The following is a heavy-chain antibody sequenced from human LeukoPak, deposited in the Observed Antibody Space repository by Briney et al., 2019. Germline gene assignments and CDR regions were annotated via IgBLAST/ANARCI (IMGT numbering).Heavy chain of an antibody. CDR3: ARDEFYSCYATGV. CDR2: ISSSSSYI. Sequence: GGSLRLSCTASRFISQGYNVNWLRQAPGKGLEWVSAISSSSSYIYYADSVKGRFTISRDNAKNSLYLQMNSLRAEDTAVYYTARDEFYSCYATGVCGQGKTVTVSS. V-gene: IGHV3-21*01. J-gene: IGHJ6*02. CDR1: RFISQGYN.